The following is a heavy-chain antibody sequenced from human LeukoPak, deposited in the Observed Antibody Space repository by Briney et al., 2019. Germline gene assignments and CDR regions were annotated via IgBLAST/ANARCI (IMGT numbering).Heavy chain of an antibody. CDR1: GGSLSGYY. D-gene: IGHD3-22*01. J-gene: IGHJ4*02. CDR2: INHSGST. Sequence: SETLSLTCAVYGGSLSGYYWSWIRQPPGKGLEWVGEINHSGSTNYNPSLKSRVTISVDTSKNQFSLKLSSVTAADTAVYYCARSGDYYDSSGYPREEAFDYWGQGTLVTVSS. CDR3: ARSGDYYDSSGYPREEAFDY. V-gene: IGHV4-34*01.